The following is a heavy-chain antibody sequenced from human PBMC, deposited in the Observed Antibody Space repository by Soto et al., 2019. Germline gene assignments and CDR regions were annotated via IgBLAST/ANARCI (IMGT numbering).Heavy chain of an antibody. D-gene: IGHD3-10*02. CDR1: GYTFTAYH. J-gene: IGHJ6*02. V-gene: IGHV1-2*02. CDR3: ARNMDYYYGRGSGNGHGV. Sequence: QVRLVQSGAEVKEPGDSVRVSCEASGYTFTAYHIHWVRQAPGQGLEWMGWINPKFGDTGYAQDFQGRVSMTSDMSISTVYRELSRLTSDDTAIYDCARNMDYYYGRGSGNGHGVWGPGTTVTVFS. CDR2: INPKFGDT.